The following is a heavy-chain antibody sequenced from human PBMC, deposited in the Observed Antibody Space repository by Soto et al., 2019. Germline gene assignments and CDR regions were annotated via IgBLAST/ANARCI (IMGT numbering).Heavy chain of an antibody. J-gene: IGHJ4*02. CDR1: GYTFISYG. CDR2: ISAYNGNT. D-gene: IGHD6-13*01. Sequence: ASVKVSCKASGYTFISYGISWVRQAPGQGLEWMGWISAYNGNTNYAQKLQGRVTMTTDTSTSTAYMELRSLRSDDTAVYYCARDRQQLVRRAFDYWGQGTLVTVSS. V-gene: IGHV1-18*04. CDR3: ARDRQQLVRRAFDY.